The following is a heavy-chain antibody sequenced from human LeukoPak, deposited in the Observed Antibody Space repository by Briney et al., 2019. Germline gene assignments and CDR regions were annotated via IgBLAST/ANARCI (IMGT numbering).Heavy chain of an antibody. V-gene: IGHV3-30*02. D-gene: IGHD6-6*01. CDR3: AKATSRAARVSYYYYGMDV. CDR1: GFTFSSYG. J-gene: IGHJ6*02. CDR2: IWYDGSNK. Sequence: QTGGSLRLSCAASGFTFSSYGMHWVRQAPGKGLEWVAVIWYDGSNKYYADSVKGRFTISRDNSKNTLYLQMNSLRAEDTAVYYCAKATSRAARVSYYYYGMDVWGQGTTVTVSS.